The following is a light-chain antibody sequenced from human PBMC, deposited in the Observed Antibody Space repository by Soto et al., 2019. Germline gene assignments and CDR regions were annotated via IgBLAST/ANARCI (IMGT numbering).Light chain of an antibody. J-gene: IGKJ2*01. CDR1: QSISRY. CDR2: ASS. Sequence: DIQMTQSPSSLSASVGDRVTITCRASQSISRYLKWYQQSPGKAPKLLIYASSNLQSGVPSRFSGSGYGTDFTLTISSLQPEDFATYYCQQSYSTPRFTFGQGTKLEI. CDR3: QQSYSTPRFT. V-gene: IGKV1-39*01.